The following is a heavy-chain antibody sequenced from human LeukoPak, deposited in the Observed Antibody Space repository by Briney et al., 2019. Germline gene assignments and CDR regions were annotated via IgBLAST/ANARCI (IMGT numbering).Heavy chain of an antibody. J-gene: IGHJ5*02. Sequence: SETLSLTCTVSGGSISSSSYCWGWIRQLPGKGLEWIGSIYYSGSTYYNPSLKSRVTISVDTSKNQFSLKLSSVTAADTAVYYCARASMIVVEKGFDPWGQGTLVTVSS. V-gene: IGHV4-39*07. CDR1: GGSISSSSYC. D-gene: IGHD3-22*01. CDR3: ARASMIVVEKGFDP. CDR2: IYYSGST.